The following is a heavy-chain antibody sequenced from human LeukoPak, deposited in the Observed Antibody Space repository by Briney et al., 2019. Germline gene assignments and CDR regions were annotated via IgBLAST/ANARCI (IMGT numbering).Heavy chain of an antibody. V-gene: IGHV3-21*01. Sequence: GGSLRLPCAASEFTFSSYSMGWVRQAPEKGLERVSFISNYRYYADSVKGRFTISRDNAKNSLYLQMNSLRAEDTAVYYCAELGITMIGGVWGKGTTVTISS. J-gene: IGHJ6*04. CDR1: EFTFSSYS. D-gene: IGHD3-10*02. CDR2: ISNYR. CDR3: AELGITMIGGV.